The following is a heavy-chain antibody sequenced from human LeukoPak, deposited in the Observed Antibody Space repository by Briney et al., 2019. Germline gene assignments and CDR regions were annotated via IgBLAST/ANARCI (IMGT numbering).Heavy chain of an antibody. J-gene: IGHJ4*02. Sequence: GSLRLSCAASGFTFTSCWMSWVRQAPGKGLEWVANIKQDGSEKYYVDSVKGRFSISRDNTRNSLYLQMNSLRAEDTAVYYCAKGYYDYVWGSYYFDYWGQGTLVTVSS. CDR1: GFTFTSCW. CDR2: IKQDGSEK. V-gene: IGHV3-7*03. CDR3: AKGYYDYVWGSYYFDY. D-gene: IGHD3-16*01.